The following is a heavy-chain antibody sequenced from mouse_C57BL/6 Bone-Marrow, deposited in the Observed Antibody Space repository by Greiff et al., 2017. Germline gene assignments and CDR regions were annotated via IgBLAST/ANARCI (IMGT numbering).Heavy chain of an antibody. D-gene: IGHD3-2*02. Sequence: VQLQESGAELARPGASVKLSCKASGYTFTSYGISWVKQRTGQGLEWIGEIYPRSGNTYYNEKFKGKATLTADKSSSTAYMELRSLTSEDSAVYFCASRRLRPFAYWGQGTLVTVSA. CDR2: IYPRSGNT. CDR3: ASRRLRPFAY. V-gene: IGHV1-81*01. CDR1: GYTFTSYG. J-gene: IGHJ3*01.